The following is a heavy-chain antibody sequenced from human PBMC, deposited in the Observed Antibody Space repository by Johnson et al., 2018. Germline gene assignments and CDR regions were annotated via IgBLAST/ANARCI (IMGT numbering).Heavy chain of an antibody. J-gene: IGHJ4*02. CDR2: INAVGSRM. V-gene: IGHV3-23*04. CDR3: ATDDGYVSAAMGL. D-gene: IGHD6-19*01. CDR1: GFIFSNFV. Sequence: VQLVQSGGGLEQPGGSLRLSCTASGFIFSNFVMTWVRQAPGKGLEWVSTINAVGSRMQLADSGKGRFTVSRDNSDNKLYLQMNRLRADDTATYYFATDDGYVSAAMGLWGQGTLVTVSS.